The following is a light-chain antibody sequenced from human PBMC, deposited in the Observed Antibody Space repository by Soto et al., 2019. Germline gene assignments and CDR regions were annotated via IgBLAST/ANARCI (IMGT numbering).Light chain of an antibody. CDR3: QRYDSYPYT. CDR1: QSISTW. CDR2: KAS. Sequence: DIQMTQSPSTVSASVGDRVPITCRASQSISTWLAWYQQKPGKAPRLLIYKASSLESGVPSRFTGSESGTQFTLIIDSLQPDDSATYYCQRYDSYPYTFGQGTKLDI. V-gene: IGKV1-5*03. J-gene: IGKJ2*01.